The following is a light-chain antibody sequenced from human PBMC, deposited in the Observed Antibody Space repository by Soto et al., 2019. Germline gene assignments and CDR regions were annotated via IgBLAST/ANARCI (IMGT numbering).Light chain of an antibody. CDR2: GVS. CDR3: QQYGRSPLIT. V-gene: IGKV3-20*01. Sequence: EIVWTQSPGTLSLSPGQRASLXXRASPRLSASDIAWYQQKPGQAPKFXXYGVSSRATGIPDRFSGSGSGTDFTLTISRLEPEDFAVYHCQQYGRSPLITFGQGTRLEIK. CDR1: PRLSASD. J-gene: IGKJ5*01.